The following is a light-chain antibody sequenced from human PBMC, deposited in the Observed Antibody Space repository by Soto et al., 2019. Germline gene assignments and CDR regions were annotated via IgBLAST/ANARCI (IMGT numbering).Light chain of an antibody. Sequence: EIVLTQSPGTLSLSPGEMATLSFRASQSVAANYLAWYQQKPGQASRLLIYGASNRATGIPDRFSGSGSGTDFTLTISRLEPEDFAVYYCQQYGSSGTFGQGTKVDIK. V-gene: IGKV3-20*01. CDR1: QSVAANY. CDR2: GAS. CDR3: QQYGSSGT. J-gene: IGKJ1*01.